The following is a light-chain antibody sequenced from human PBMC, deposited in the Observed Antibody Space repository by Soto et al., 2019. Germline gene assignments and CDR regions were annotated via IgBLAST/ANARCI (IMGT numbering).Light chain of an antibody. CDR1: QSVSSSY. CDR2: GAS. Sequence: DIFLTQSPSTLSSSPVAIATLSCSAGQSVSSSYLAWYQQKPGQAPRLLIYGASSRATGIPDRFSGSGSGTDFTLTISRLEPEDFAVYYCQQYGSSPITFGQGHDWRL. V-gene: IGKV3-20*01. CDR3: QQYGSSPIT. J-gene: IGKJ5*01.